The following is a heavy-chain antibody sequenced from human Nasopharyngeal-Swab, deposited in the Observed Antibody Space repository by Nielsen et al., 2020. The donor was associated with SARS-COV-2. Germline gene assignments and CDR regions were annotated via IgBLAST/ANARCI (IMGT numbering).Heavy chain of an antibody. Sequence: GSLRLSCTVSGYSISSGYYWSWIRQPPGKGLEWIGYIYYSGSTNYNPSLKSRVTISVDTSKNQFSLKLSSVTAADTAVYYCARGERRAARPPGGYFDYWGQGTLVTVSS. CDR2: IYYSGST. CDR1: GYSISSGYY. J-gene: IGHJ4*02. V-gene: IGHV4-61*01. CDR3: ARGERRAARPPGGYFDY. D-gene: IGHD6-6*01.